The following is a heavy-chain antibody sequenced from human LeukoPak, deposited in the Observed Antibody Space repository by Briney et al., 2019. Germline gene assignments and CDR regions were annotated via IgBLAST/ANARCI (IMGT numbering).Heavy chain of an antibody. CDR3: AKASVTVAENFDY. V-gene: IGHV3-30*18. D-gene: IGHD6-19*01. CDR2: ISFDGSDK. Sequence: GGSLRLSCAASGFTFSSYGMNWVRQAPGKGLEWVAVISFDGSDKYYADSVKGRFTISRDNSKNTLSLQMNTRRFEDTAVYYCAKASVTVAENFDYWGQGTQVTVSS. CDR1: GFTFSSYG. J-gene: IGHJ4*02.